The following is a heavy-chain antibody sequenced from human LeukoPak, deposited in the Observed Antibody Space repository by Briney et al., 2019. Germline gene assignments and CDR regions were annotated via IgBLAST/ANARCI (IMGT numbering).Heavy chain of an antibody. CDR2: INHRGST. CDR1: GGSFSGYY. CDR3: ARGSAPTGYSGYGWVGATSTIDY. V-gene: IGHV4-34*01. D-gene: IGHD5-12*01. J-gene: IGHJ4*02. Sequence: SETLSLTCAVYGGSFSGYYWSWIRQPPGKGLEWIGEINHRGSTNYNPSLESRVTISVDTSKNQFSLKLSSVTAADTAVYYCARGSAPTGYSGYGWVGATSTIDYWGQGTLVTVSS.